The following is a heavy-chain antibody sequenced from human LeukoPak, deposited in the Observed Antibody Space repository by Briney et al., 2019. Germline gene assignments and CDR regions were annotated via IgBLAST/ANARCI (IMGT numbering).Heavy chain of an antibody. CDR3: ARDSGSYTSGSLDN. Sequence: PGRSLRLSCAASGFTFSRYGMHWVRQAPGKGLEWVAVIWYDGSNQYSADSVKGRFAISRDNSKNTLYLQMNSLRADDTAVYYCARDSGSYTSGSLDNWGQGTLVTVSS. D-gene: IGHD3-10*01. CDR2: IWYDGSNQ. J-gene: IGHJ4*02. V-gene: IGHV3-33*08. CDR1: GFTFSRYG.